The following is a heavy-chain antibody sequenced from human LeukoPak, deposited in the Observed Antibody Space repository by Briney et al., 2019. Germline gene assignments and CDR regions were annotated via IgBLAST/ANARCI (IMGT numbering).Heavy chain of an antibody. V-gene: IGHV4-59*08. D-gene: IGHD3-10*01. J-gene: IGHJ5*02. Sequence: SETLSLTCIVSGGSIRNYFWSWIRQPPGKGLEWIGHIYYTGSTNYNPSLESRVTISVDTSNNQFSLKLSSVSAADTAVYYCARPHPLYGSGSYVSWGQGTLVTVSS. CDR2: IYYTGST. CDR1: GGSIRNYF. CDR3: ARPHPLYGSGSYVS.